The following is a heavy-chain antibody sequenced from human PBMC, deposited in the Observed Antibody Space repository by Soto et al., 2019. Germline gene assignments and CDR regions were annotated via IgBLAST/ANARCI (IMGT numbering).Heavy chain of an antibody. CDR3: AQLLGGSYAFEI. D-gene: IGHD1-26*01. Sequence: GGSLRLACGSSGFTFKNYPMNCVLQAPDKGLEWVAVISYDGSNRDYADSVRGRFTISRDNSKNTLYLQMNSLRPEDTAVYYCAQLLGGSYAFEIWGQGTMVTVS. V-gene: IGHV3-30-3*01. J-gene: IGHJ3*02. CDR1: GFTFKNYP. CDR2: ISYDGSNR.